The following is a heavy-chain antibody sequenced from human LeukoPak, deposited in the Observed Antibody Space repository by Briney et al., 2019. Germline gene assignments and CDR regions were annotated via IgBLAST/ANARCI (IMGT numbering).Heavy chain of an antibody. V-gene: IGHV3-48*03. J-gene: IGHJ4*02. D-gene: IGHD3-22*01. CDR1: GFTFSSYE. Sequence: GESLKISCAASGFTFSSYEMNWVRQAPGKGLEWVSYISSSGSTIYYADSVKGRFTIARDNAKNSLYLQLHSLRAEDTAVYYCARAYDSSGYYSYYFDYWGQGTLVTVSS. CDR2: ISSSGSTI. CDR3: ARAYDSSGYYSYYFDY.